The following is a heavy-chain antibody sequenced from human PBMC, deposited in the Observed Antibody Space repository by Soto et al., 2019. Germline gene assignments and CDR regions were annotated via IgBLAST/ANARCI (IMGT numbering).Heavy chain of an antibody. V-gene: IGHV4-30-4*01. CDR1: GDSISSGNKY. Sequence: SETLSLTCTVSGDSISSGNKYWSWIRQPPGEGLEWIGYIFSSGTTYYNPSLKSRLTMSLDASQNQFSLKLNSLTDADTAVYFCARVPSPFDYYYAMDVWGQGTTVTVSS. CDR3: ARVPSPFDYYYAMDV. CDR2: IFSSGTT. J-gene: IGHJ6*02. D-gene: IGHD3-16*01.